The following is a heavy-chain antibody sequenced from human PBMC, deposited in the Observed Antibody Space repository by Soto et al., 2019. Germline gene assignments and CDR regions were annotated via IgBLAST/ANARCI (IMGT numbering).Heavy chain of an antibody. CDR3: ARGGLRYFDWLPLDP. CDR2: IIPIFGTA. J-gene: IGHJ5*02. Sequence: ASVKVSCKASGGTFSSYAISWVRQAPGQGLEWMGGIIPIFGTANYAQKFQGRVTITADESTSTAYMELSSLRSEDTAVYYCARGGLRYFDWLPLDPWGQGTLVTVSS. CDR1: GGTFSSYA. D-gene: IGHD3-9*01. V-gene: IGHV1-69*13.